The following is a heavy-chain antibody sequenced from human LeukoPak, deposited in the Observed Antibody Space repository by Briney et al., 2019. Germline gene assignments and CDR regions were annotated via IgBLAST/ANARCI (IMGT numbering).Heavy chain of an antibody. CDR2: ITPIIDSS. CDR1: GGTLNTHI. CDR3: ARVNLRGSQYNWFDP. J-gene: IGHJ5*02. Sequence: SVKVSCKASGGTLNTHIFTWVRQAPGQGLEWMGKITPIIDSSRYAPQFQGRLTITADKYTGTVYMDLTSLRSDDTAVYYCARVNLRGSQYNWFDPWGQGTLVTVSS. D-gene: IGHD3-10*01. V-gene: IGHV1-69*08.